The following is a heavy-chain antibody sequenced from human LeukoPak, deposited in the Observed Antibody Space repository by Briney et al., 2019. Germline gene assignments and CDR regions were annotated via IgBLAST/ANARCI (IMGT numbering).Heavy chain of an antibody. V-gene: IGHV4-59*08. Sequence: SETLSLTCTVSGGSISSYYWSWIRQPPGKGLEWIGHIYYSGSTNYNPSLKSRVTISVDTSKDQFSLKLSSVTAADTAVYYCARSPYYYDSSGYYLWGQGTLVTVSS. J-gene: IGHJ4*02. D-gene: IGHD3-22*01. CDR2: IYYSGST. CDR3: ARSPYYYDSSGYYL. CDR1: GGSISSYY.